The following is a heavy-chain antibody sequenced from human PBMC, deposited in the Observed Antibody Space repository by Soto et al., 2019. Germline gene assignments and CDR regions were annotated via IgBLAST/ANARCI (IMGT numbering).Heavy chain of an antibody. J-gene: IGHJ6*02. D-gene: IGHD4-4*01. CDR2: IIPLIGTA. CDR3: ARVVMTTVPASFYYGLDV. CDR1: GGTFSTYG. V-gene: IGHV1-69*18. Sequence: QVQLVQSGAEVRKPGSSVTVSCKASGGTFSTYGITWVRQAPGQGLEWMGNIIPLIGTANYAQRFRGRVTITADEYTTAAYMELTSVRAEDTAVYYCARVVMTTVPASFYYGLDVWGQGTTVTVSS.